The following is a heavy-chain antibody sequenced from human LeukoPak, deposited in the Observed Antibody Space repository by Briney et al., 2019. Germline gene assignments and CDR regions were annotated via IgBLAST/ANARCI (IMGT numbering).Heavy chain of an antibody. V-gene: IGHV3-21*01. D-gene: IGHD6-13*01. J-gene: IGHJ6*03. CDR1: GFTFSTYE. CDR3: ARGRAATASSYYSDV. Sequence: SAGSLRLSCAASGFTFSTYEISWVRHAPREWRGWVASISNIGTYIDYADSVKGRFNISRENTKNSLFLQMNRLRAEDTAVYHCARGRAATASSYYSDVWGKGTTVTVSS. CDR2: ISNIGTYI.